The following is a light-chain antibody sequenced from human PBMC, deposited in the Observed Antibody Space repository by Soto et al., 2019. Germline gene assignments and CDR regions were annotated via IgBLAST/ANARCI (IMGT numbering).Light chain of an antibody. J-gene: IGLJ1*01. CDR1: SSDVGAYTY. CDR3: QSYDSSLSAYV. V-gene: IGLV2-14*01. CDR2: ELI. Sequence: QSALTQPASVSGSPGQSITISCTGTSSDVGAYTYVSWYQHHPGKAPKLLIFELINRPSGVSDRFSGSKSGTSASLAITGLQAEDEADYYCQSYDSSLSAYVFGTGTKLTVL.